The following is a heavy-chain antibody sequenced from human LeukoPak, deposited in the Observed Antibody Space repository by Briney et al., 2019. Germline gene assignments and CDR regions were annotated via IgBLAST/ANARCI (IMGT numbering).Heavy chain of an antibody. Sequence: GGSLRLSCAASGFALSSYAMSWVRQVPGKGLEWVSAISGSGGSTYYADSVKGRFTISRDNSKNTLYLQMNSLRAEDTAVYYCAKASIVVVPAASRYFDYWGQGTLVTVSS. CDR2: ISGSGGST. D-gene: IGHD2-2*01. CDR3: AKASIVVVPAASRYFDY. V-gene: IGHV3-23*01. CDR1: GFALSSYA. J-gene: IGHJ4*02.